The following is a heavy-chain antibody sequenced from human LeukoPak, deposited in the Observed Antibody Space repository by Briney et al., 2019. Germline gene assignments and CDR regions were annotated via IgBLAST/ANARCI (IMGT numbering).Heavy chain of an antibody. CDR2: IYSSGNA. J-gene: IGHJ4*02. CDR3: ARGRRVDAAMLSD. Sequence: PSETLSLTCSVSNGSISGYYWAWIRQPPGKGLEWIAYIYSSGNANYNPSLKSRVTISIDTSGNQMSLKLNSVTAADTAVYYCARGRRVDAAMLSDWGQGTLDTVSS. CDR1: NGSISGYY. V-gene: IGHV4-59*01. D-gene: IGHD5-18*01.